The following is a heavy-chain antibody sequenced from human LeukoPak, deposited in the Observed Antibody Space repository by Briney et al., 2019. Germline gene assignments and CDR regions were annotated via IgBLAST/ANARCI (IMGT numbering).Heavy chain of an antibody. CDR2: ISAYNGNT. CDR1: GYSFTSYG. CDR3: AREDSSGYFYFDY. J-gene: IGHJ4*02. V-gene: IGHV1-18*01. Sequence: ASVKVSCKASGYSFTSYGISWVRQAPGQGLEWMGWISAYNGNTNYAQKLQGRVTMATDTSTSTAYMELRSLRSDVTAVYYCAREDSSGYFYFDYWGQGTLVTVSS. D-gene: IGHD3-22*01.